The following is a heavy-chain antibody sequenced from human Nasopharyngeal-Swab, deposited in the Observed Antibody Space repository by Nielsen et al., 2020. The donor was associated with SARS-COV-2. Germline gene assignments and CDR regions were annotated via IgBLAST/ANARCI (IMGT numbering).Heavy chain of an antibody. CDR3: ARDQSGSYNFDY. CDR1: GFTFSDYY. J-gene: IGHJ4*02. V-gene: IGHV3-11*01. D-gene: IGHD1-26*01. Sequence: GESLKISCAASGFTFSDYYMSRIRQAPGKGLEWVSYISSSGSTIYYADSVKGRFTISRDNAKNSLYLQMNSLRAEDTAVYYCARDQSGSYNFDYWGQGTLVTVSS. CDR2: ISSSGSTI.